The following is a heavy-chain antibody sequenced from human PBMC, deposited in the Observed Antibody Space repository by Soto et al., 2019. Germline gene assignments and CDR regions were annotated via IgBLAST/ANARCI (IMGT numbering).Heavy chain of an antibody. Sequence: EVQLVESGGGLIQPGGSLRLSCAASGFTVSSNYMTWVRQAPGKGLEWVSVSYSGGSTYYADSVKGRFTISRGSSKNTLFLPMNSLRAEDTAVYYCGRTEYDSSGYYFDYWGQGTLVTVSS. V-gene: IGHV3-53*01. J-gene: IGHJ4*02. D-gene: IGHD3-22*01. CDR1: GFTVSSNY. CDR3: GRTEYDSSGYYFDY. CDR2: SYSGGST.